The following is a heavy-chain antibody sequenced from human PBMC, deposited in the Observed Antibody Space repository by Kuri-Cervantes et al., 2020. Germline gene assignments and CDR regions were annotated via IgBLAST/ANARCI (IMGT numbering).Heavy chain of an antibody. CDR3: ARWSDCSGGSCYEGGVFDY. Sequence: GGSLRLSCAASGFTFSNAWMNWVRQAPGKGLEWVSAISGSGGSTYYADSVKGRFTISRDNSKNTLYLQMNSLRAEDTAVYYCARWSDCSGGSCYEGGVFDYWGQGTLVTVSS. CDR2: ISGSGGST. D-gene: IGHD2-15*01. CDR1: GFTFSNAW. V-gene: IGHV3-23*01. J-gene: IGHJ4*02.